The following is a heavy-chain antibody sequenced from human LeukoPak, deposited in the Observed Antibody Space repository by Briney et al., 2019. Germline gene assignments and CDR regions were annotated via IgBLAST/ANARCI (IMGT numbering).Heavy chain of an antibody. CDR3: ARVSRTTGTTWWFDP. V-gene: IGHV4-38-2*02. CDR2: IYHSGST. D-gene: IGHD1-1*01. CDR1: GYSISSGYY. Sequence: SETLSLTCTVSGYSISSGYYWGWIRQPPGKGLEWIGSIYHSGSTYYNPSLKSRVTISVDTSKNQFSLELSSVTAADAAVYYCARVSRTTGTTWWFDPWGQGTLVTVSS. J-gene: IGHJ5*02.